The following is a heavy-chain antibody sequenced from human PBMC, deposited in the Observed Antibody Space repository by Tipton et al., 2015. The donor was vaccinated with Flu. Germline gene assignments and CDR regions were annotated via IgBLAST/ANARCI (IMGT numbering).Heavy chain of an antibody. Sequence: GLVKPSETLSLTCTVSGYSITRAYYWGWIRQPPGKGLEWIGRTHASGSTNYNPSLKSRVTMSIDTSKNQFSLRLSPVTAADTAVYYCASSGFGKGDFWGQGTLVTVSS. CDR2: THASGST. D-gene: IGHD3-10*01. CDR3: ASSGFGKGDF. CDR1: GYSITRAYY. V-gene: IGHV4-38-2*02. J-gene: IGHJ4*02.